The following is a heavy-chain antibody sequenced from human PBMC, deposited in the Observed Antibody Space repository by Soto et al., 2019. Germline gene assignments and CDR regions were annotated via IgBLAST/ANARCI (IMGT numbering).Heavy chain of an antibody. CDR3: ARGGRITIFGVVSRSWFDP. V-gene: IGHV4-34*01. Sequence: KSSETLSLTCAVYGGSFSGYYWSWIRQPPGKGLEWIGEINHSGSTNYNPSLKSRVTISVDTSKNQFSLKLSSVTAADTAVYYCARGGRITIFGVVSRSWFDPWGQGTLVTVSS. J-gene: IGHJ5*02. D-gene: IGHD3-3*01. CDR2: INHSGST. CDR1: GGSFSGYY.